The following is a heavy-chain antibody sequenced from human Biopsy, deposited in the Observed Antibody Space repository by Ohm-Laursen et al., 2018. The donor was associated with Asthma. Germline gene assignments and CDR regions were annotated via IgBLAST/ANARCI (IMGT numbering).Heavy chain of an antibody. V-gene: IGHV4-39*07. CDR2: ISYTGNT. CDR3: AGFCSGGNCPDH. CDR1: GGSMSSSSYS. Sequence: SDTLSLTCPVSGGSMSSSSYSWGWIRQPPGKGLEWIGSISYTGNTDIPSLKSRVTISVDTSKKQVSLRLSSVIAADTAVYYCAGFCSGGNCPDHWGQGTLVTVSS. D-gene: IGHD2-15*01. J-gene: IGHJ4*02.